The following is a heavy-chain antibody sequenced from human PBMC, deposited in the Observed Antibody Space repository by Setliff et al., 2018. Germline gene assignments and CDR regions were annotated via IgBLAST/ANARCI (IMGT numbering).Heavy chain of an antibody. Sequence: ASVKVSCKTSGYTFTDYYIHWVRQAPGEGFEWMGWLNPKNNDTSYAQKFLGRVTMTRDTSISAAYMELITLRSDDTALYYCARDPLPKHYDVVTGYYSAPNYYYMDVWGKGTTVTVSS. V-gene: IGHV1-2*02. CDR3: ARDPLPKHYDVVTGYYSAPNYYYMDV. CDR2: LNPKNNDT. CDR1: GYTFTDYY. J-gene: IGHJ6*03. D-gene: IGHD3-9*01.